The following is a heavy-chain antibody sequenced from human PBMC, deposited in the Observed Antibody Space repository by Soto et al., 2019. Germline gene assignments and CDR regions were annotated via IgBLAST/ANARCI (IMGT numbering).Heavy chain of an antibody. CDR2: IYYSGST. CDR1: GGTISSGSYY. CDR3: ARVNHHDSSGYLRSNGYFDL. V-gene: IGHV4-31*03. D-gene: IGHD3-22*01. J-gene: IGHJ2*01. Sequence: QVQLQESGPGLVKPSQTLSLTCTVSGGTISSGSYYWSWIRHHPGKGLEWIGYIYYSGSTNYNPSLKRRVTTSVDPSKSQFSLKLTSVTAADTAVYYCARVNHHDSSGYLRSNGYFDLWGRGTLVTVSS.